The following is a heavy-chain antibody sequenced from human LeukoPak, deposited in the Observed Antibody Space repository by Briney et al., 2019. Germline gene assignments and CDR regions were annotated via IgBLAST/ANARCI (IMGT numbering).Heavy chain of an antibody. J-gene: IGHJ4*02. CDR1: GLTFSNYA. CDR2: ITDSGRKT. D-gene: IGHD1-26*01. V-gene: IGHV3-23*01. Sequence: GGSLRLSCAASGLTFSNYAMNWVRQASGRGLEWVSGITDSGRKTYYADSVKGRFTISRDNARNSVYLQMNSLRVEDTAVYYCARDPVEWEQLLDYWGQGTLVTVSS. CDR3: ARDPVEWEQLLDY.